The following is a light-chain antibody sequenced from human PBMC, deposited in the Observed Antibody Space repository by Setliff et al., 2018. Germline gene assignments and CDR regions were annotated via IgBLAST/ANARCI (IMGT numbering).Light chain of an antibody. CDR2: DVS. J-gene: IGLJ1*01. CDR1: DSDVGGFNL. Sequence: QSALTQPASVSGSPGQSITISCTGTDSDVGGFNLVSWYQQHPGKAPKFMIYDVSNRPSGVSSRFSGSKSGNTASLTISGLQAEDEADYYCSSYSSSNIPVVFGTGTKVTVL. CDR3: SSYSSSNIPVV. V-gene: IGLV2-14*03.